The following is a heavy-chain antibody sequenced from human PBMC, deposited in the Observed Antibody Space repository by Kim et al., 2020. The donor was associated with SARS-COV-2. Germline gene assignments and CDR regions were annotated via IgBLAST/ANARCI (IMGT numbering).Heavy chain of an antibody. V-gene: IGHV3-23*01. CDR3: VKGAWLDY. J-gene: IGHJ4*02. D-gene: IGHD5-12*01. CDR2: LKVPVDNT. Sequence: GGSLRLSCVAFGFNFGTFDMCWVRQAPGKGLKWVSVLKVPVDNTYYAESVKGRFTVSRDSARNMLYLQMNSLRADDTAVYYCVKGAWLDYWGPGTLVTVSS. CDR1: GFNFGTFD.